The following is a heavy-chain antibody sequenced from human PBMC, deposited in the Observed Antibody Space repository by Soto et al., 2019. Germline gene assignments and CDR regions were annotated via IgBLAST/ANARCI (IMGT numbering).Heavy chain of an antibody. Sequence: GGSLRLSCAASGFTFSSYATTWVRQAPGKGLEWVSVISGSGGSIYYADSVKGRFTISRDNSKNMLYVQMNSLRAEDTAVYFCAKDRLSEYSYGYCFDSWGQGT. J-gene: IGHJ4*02. CDR1: GFTFSSYA. V-gene: IGHV3-23*01. CDR3: AKDRLSEYSYGYCFDS. CDR2: ISGSGGSI. D-gene: IGHD5-18*01.